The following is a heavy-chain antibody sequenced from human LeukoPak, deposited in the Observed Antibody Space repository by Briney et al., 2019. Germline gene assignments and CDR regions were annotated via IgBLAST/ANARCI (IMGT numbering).Heavy chain of an antibody. D-gene: IGHD4-17*01. Sequence: PGGSLRLSCAASGFTFSSYAMSWVRQAPGKGLDWVSAISGSGGSTYYADSVKGRFTISLDNSKNTLYLQMNSLRAEDTAVYYCAKYPSQFLDYGDSYYFDYWGQGTLVTVSS. J-gene: IGHJ4*02. CDR3: AKYPSQFLDYGDSYYFDY. CDR2: ISGSGGST. V-gene: IGHV3-23*01. CDR1: GFTFSSYA.